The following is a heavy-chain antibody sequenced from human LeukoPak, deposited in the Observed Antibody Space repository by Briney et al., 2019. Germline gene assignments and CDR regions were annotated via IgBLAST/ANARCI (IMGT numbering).Heavy chain of an antibody. V-gene: IGHV3-23*01. J-gene: IGHJ4*02. CDR2: ISGSGGST. CDR3: AKDAAPFDY. D-gene: IGHD6-13*01. Sequence: TGGSLRLSCAASGFTFSSYAMNWVRQAPGKGLECVSAISGSGGSTYYADSVKGRFTISRDNSKNTLYLQMNSLRAEATAVYYCAKDAAPFDYWGQGPLVTVSS. CDR1: GFTFSSYA.